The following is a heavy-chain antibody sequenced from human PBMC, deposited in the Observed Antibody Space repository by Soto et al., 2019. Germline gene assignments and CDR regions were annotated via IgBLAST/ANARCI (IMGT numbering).Heavy chain of an antibody. V-gene: IGHV1-69*02. CDR2: IIPILGIA. CDR1: GGTFSSYT. J-gene: IGHJ5*02. Sequence: QVQLVQSGAEVKKPGSSVKVSCKASGGTFSSYTISWVRQAPGQGLEWMGRIIPILGIANYAQKLQGRGTITADKSTSTAYMELSSLRSEDTAVYYCAIYGSHINWFDPWGQGTLVTVSS. D-gene: IGHD3-10*01. CDR3: AIYGSHINWFDP.